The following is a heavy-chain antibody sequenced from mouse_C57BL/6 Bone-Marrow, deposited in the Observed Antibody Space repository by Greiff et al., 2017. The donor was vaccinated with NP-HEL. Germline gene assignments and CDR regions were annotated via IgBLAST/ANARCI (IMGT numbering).Heavy chain of an antibody. CDR2: IYPGDGDT. Sequence: QVQLQQSGPELVKPEASVKISCKASGYAFSSSWMNWVKQRPGKGLEWIGRIYPGDGDTNYNGKFKGKATLTADKSSSTAYMQLSSLTSEDSAVYFCARSYYGSSYDYWGQGTTLTVSS. V-gene: IGHV1-82*01. CDR3: ARSYYGSSYDY. D-gene: IGHD1-1*01. J-gene: IGHJ2*01. CDR1: GYAFSSSW.